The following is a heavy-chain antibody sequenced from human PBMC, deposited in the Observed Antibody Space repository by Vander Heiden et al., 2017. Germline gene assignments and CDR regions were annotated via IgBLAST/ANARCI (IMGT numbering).Heavy chain of an antibody. CDR2: VGGSDSDK. Sequence: TASGFTFSISAMSWVRQAPGKGVEWASRVGGSDSDKHHADAEKGRFTVSRDNSRDTRDLKLNRLRVEETAVYYCAKDGVARNGSYDGLDIWGQGTMVTVSS. CDR3: AKDGVARNGSYDGLDI. D-gene: IGHD3-10*01. CDR1: GFTFSISA. V-gene: IGHV3-23*01. J-gene: IGHJ3*02.